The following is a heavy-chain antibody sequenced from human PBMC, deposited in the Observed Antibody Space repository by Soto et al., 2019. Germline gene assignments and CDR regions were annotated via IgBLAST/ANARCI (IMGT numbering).Heavy chain of an antibody. D-gene: IGHD3-10*01. Sequence: PGESLKISCKGSGYSFSSHWIGWLRQMPGKGLEWMGIIYPGDSDTRYSPSFQGQIIISADTSISTAYLQWSSLKASDTAMYYCARRGHGSGSYLPLDYWGQGALVTVSS. CDR3: ARRGHGSGSYLPLDY. J-gene: IGHJ4*02. V-gene: IGHV5-51*01. CDR2: IYPGDSDT. CDR1: GYSFSSHW.